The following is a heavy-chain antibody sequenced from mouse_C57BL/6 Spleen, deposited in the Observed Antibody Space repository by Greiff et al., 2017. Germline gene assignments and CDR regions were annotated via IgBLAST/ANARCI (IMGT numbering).Heavy chain of an antibody. CDR3: ARRIAYYGSSYWYFDV. D-gene: IGHD1-1*01. V-gene: IGHV1-9*01. J-gene: IGHJ1*03. CDR1: GYTFTGYW. Sequence: QVQLQQSGAELMKPGASVKLSCKATGYTFTGYWIEWVKQRPGHGLEWIGEILPGSGSTNYNEKFKGKATFTADTSSKTAYMQLSSLTTEDSAIYYCARRIAYYGSSYWYFDVWGTGTTVTVSS. CDR2: ILPGSGST.